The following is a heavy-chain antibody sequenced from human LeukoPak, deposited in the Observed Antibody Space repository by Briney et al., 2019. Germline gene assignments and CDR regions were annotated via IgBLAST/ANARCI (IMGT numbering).Heavy chain of an antibody. V-gene: IGHV3-21*06. J-gene: IGHJ4*02. Sequence: GGSLRLSCTASGLTYSTSGFNWVRQAPGKGLEWVASIGPTGSDRYHADSIKGRFTVSRDNANNFLYLQMNSLRAEDTAVYYCATETNGRHYDYWGQGTLLTVSS. CDR1: GLTYSTSG. CDR3: ATETNGRHYDY. D-gene: IGHD1-14*01. CDR2: IGPTGSDR.